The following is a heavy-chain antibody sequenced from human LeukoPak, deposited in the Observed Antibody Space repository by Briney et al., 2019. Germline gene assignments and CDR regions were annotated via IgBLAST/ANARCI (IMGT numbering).Heavy chain of an antibody. CDR3: ARRRNVDTAMVTHDAFDI. J-gene: IGHJ3*02. D-gene: IGHD5-18*01. CDR1: GYTFTGYY. Sequence: ASVKVSRKASGYTFTGYYMHWVRQAPGQGLEWMGRINPNSGGTNYAQKFQGRVTMTRDTSISTAYMELSRLRSDDTAVYYCARRRNVDTAMVTHDAFDIWGQGTMVTVSS. CDR2: INPNSGGT. V-gene: IGHV1-2*06.